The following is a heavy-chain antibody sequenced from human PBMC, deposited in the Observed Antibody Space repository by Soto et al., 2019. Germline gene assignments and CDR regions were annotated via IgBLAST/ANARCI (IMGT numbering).Heavy chain of an antibody. V-gene: IGHV5-51*01. CDR2: IYPGDSDT. D-gene: IGHD2-15*01. J-gene: IGHJ6*03. CDR1: GYSFTSYW. Sequence: GESLKISCKGSGYSFTSYWIGWVRQMPGKGLEWMGIIYPGDSDTRYSPSFQGQVTISADKSISTAYLQWSSLKASETAMYYCARHTLGYCSGGSCYEPDRGYYYYMDVWGKGTTVTVSS. CDR3: ARHTLGYCSGGSCYEPDRGYYYYMDV.